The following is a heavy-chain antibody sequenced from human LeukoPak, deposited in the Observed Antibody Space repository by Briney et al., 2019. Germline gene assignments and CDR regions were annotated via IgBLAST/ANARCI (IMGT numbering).Heavy chain of an antibody. CDR2: IYHSGST. V-gene: IGHV4-30-2*01. CDR1: GGSISSGGYY. D-gene: IGHD6-19*01. Sequence: SQTLSLTCTVSGGSISSGGYYWSWIRQPPGKGLEWIGYIYHSGSTYYNPSLKSRVTISVGRSKNQFPLKLSSVTAADTAVYYCARDQHWLLFFYWGQGTLVTVSS. CDR3: ARDQHWLLFFY. J-gene: IGHJ4*02.